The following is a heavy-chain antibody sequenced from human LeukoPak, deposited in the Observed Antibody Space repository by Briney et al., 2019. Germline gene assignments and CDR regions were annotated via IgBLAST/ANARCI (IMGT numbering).Heavy chain of an antibody. D-gene: IGHD3-3*01. Sequence: PSETLSLTCTVSGGSISSSSYYWGWIRQPPGKGLEWIGSIYYSGSTYYNPSLKSRVTISVDTSKNQFSLKLSSVTAADTAVYYCARAEPFWSGYCNYWGQGTLVTVSS. V-gene: IGHV4-39*07. J-gene: IGHJ4*02. CDR2: IYYSGST. CDR1: GGSISSSSYY. CDR3: ARAEPFWSGYCNY.